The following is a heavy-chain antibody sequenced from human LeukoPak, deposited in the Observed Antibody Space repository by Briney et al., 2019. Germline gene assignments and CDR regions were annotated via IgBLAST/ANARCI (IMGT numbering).Heavy chain of an antibody. V-gene: IGHV3-48*04. J-gene: IGHJ4*02. CDR1: GFTFSRDS. CDR2: ISSSSSTI. D-gene: IGHD3-10*01. Sequence: PGGSLRLSCVASGFTFSRDSMNWVRQAPGKGLEWVSHISSSSSTIYYADSVKGRFSISRDNAKNSLYLQMNSLRAEDTAVYYCARDSYYGSRGIDYWGQGTLVTVSS. CDR3: ARDSYYGSRGIDY.